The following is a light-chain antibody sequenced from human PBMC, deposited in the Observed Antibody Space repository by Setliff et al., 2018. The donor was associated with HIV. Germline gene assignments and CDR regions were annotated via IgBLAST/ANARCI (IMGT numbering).Light chain of an antibody. V-gene: IGLV2-14*01. J-gene: IGLJ1*01. CDR2: GVT. Sequence: QSVLTQPASVSGSPGQSITISCTGASNDVGDYNYFSWYQQHPGKAPKLMIYGVTNRPSGISNRFSGSKSGDTASLTISGLQAEDEADYYCSSYTSSDTPYVFGTGTKVTVL. CDR1: SNDVGDYNY. CDR3: SSYTSSDTPYV.